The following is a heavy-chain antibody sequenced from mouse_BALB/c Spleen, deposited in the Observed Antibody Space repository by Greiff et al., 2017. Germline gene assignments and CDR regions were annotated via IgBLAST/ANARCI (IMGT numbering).Heavy chain of an antibody. V-gene: IGHV1-15*01. CDR2: IDPETGGT. Sequence: VKLQESGAELVRPGASVTLSCKASGYTFTDYEMHWVKQTPVHGLEWIGAIDPETGGTAYNQKFKGKATLTADKSSSTAYMELRSLTSEDSAVYYCTRDRGSSGYVPLFAYWGQGTLVTVSA. CDR1: GYTFTDYE. D-gene: IGHD3-1*01. J-gene: IGHJ3*01. CDR3: TRDRGSSGYVPLFAY.